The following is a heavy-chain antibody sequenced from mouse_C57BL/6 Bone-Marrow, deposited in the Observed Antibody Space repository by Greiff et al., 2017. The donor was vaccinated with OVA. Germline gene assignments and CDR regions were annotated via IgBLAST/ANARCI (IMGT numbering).Heavy chain of an antibody. J-gene: IGHJ3*01. CDR3: ARGVGPY. CDR1: GYSITSGYY. D-gene: IGHD1-1*01. Sequence: EVKLQESGPGLVKPSQSLSLTCSVTGYSITSGYYWNWIRQFPGNKLEWMGYISYDGSNNYNPSLKNRISITRDTSKNQFFLKLNSVTTEDTATYYCARGVGPYWGQGTLVTVSA. CDR2: ISYDGSN. V-gene: IGHV3-6*01.